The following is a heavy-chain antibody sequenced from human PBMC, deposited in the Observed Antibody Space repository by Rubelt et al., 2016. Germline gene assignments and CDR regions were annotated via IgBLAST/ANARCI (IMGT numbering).Heavy chain of an antibody. Sequence: LQLRESGPGLVKPSETLSLTCTVSGGSISSYYWGWIRQPPGKGLEWVGNINPDGGEQNYVDSVRGRFTISRDNTKNSLCVEMNSLRAEDTAVYYWATKRAPGHGMDVWGQGTTVTVSS. D-gene: IGHD1-14*01. CDR3: ATKRAPGHGMDV. V-gene: IGHV3-7*01. CDR1: GGSISSYY. CDR2: INPDGGEQ. J-gene: IGHJ6*02.